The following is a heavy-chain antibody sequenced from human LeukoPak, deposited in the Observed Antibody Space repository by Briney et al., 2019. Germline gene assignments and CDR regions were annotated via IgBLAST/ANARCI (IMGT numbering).Heavy chain of an antibody. D-gene: IGHD3-22*01. J-gene: IGHJ5*02. CDR2: IIPIFGTA. CDR3: ARGHYDSSGYYYT. Sequence: SVKVSCKASGGTFSSYAISWVRQAPGQGLEWMGGIIPIFGTANYAQKFQGRVTITADETTSTAYMELSSLRSEDTAVYYCARGHYDSSGYYYTWGQGTLVTVSS. CDR1: GGTFSSYA. V-gene: IGHV1-69*01.